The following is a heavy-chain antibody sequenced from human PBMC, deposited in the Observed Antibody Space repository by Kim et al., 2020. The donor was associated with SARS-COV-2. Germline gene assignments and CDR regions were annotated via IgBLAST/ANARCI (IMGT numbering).Heavy chain of an antibody. V-gene: IGHV1-69*04. CDR3: ARSSYSNYETNYYYYYYMDV. CDR1: GGTFSSYA. Sequence: SVKVSCKASGGTFSSYAISWVRQAPGQGLEWMGRIIPILGIANYAQKFQGRVTITADKSTSTAYMELSSLRSEDTAVYYCARSSYSNYETNYYYYYYMDVWGKGTTVTVSS. J-gene: IGHJ6*03. CDR2: IIPILGIA. D-gene: IGHD4-4*01.